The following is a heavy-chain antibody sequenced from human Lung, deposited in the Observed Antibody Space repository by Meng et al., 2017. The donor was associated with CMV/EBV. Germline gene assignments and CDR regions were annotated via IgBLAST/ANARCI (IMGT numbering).Heavy chain of an antibody. CDR3: ARASLFGVVVMNYYFDS. V-gene: IGHV4-34*01. D-gene: IGHD3-3*01. Sequence: SXAVYGGSFSEYFWNWIRQSPGKGLEWIGDIGHGGSTSYNPSLKGRVTISQDTSKNQFSLKLTSVTAADTAVYFCARASLFGVVVMNYYFDSWGQGXLVTVSS. J-gene: IGHJ4*02. CDR1: GGSFSEYF. CDR2: IGHGGST.